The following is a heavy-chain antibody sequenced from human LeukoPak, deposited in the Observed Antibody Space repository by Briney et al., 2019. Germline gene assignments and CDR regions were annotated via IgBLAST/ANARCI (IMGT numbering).Heavy chain of an antibody. D-gene: IGHD1-1*01. J-gene: IGHJ4*02. CDR3: ARLNSNLFDY. Sequence: GGSLRLFCAASGFNFNYYSKKWVRQAPGKGLEWVSSISSSSGYLYYADSVKGRFTISRDNAKNSLYLQMNSLRAEDTAVYYCARLNSNLFDYWGQGTLVTVSS. V-gene: IGHV3-21*01. CDR1: GFNFNYYS. CDR2: ISSSSGYL.